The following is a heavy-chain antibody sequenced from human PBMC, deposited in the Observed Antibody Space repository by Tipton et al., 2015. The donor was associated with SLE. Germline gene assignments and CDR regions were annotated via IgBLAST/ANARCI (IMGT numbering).Heavy chain of an antibody. J-gene: IGHJ4*02. CDR1: GGSFSGYY. V-gene: IGHV4-34*01. D-gene: IGHD2-2*01. CDR3: ARRQLLSYGFDY. CDR2: IYHSGST. Sequence: TLSLTCAVYGGSFSGYYWSWIRQPPEEGLEWIGSIYHSGSTNYNPSLKSRVTISVDTSKNQFSLKLSSVTAADTAVYYCARRQLLSYGFDYWGQGTLVTVSS.